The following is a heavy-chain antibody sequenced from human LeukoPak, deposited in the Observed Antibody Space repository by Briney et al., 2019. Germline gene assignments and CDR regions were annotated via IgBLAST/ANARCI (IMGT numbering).Heavy chain of an antibody. J-gene: IGHJ4*02. CDR1: GYTFTGYY. V-gene: IGHV1-2*02. Sequence: ASVKVSCKASGYTFTGYYMHWVRQAPGQGLEWMGWINPNSGGTNYAQKFQGRVTMTRDTSISTAYMELSRLRSDDTAVYYCARAHGVYYGSGSYYKTRFAYWGQGTLVTVSS. CDR2: INPNSGGT. CDR3: ARAHGVYYGSGSYYKTRFAY. D-gene: IGHD3-10*01.